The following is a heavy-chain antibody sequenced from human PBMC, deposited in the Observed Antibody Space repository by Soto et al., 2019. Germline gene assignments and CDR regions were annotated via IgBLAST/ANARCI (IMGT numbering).Heavy chain of an antibody. V-gene: IGHV1-69*10. CDR1: GDAFSKSA. CDR3: AREFLGRSFGFGVRGYFDY. CDR2: VIPTLGTR. J-gene: IGHJ4*02. D-gene: IGHD3-16*01. Sequence: SVKVSCKASGDAFSKSAVSWVRQAPGQGLEWLGGVIPTLGTRHHAQKFQDRVTITADPSATTVYLELNSLSSDDTAIYYCAREFLGRSFGFGVRGYFDYWGLGTLVTVSS.